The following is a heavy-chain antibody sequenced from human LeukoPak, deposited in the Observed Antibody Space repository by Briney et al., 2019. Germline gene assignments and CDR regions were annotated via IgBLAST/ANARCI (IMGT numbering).Heavy chain of an antibody. D-gene: IGHD3-10*01. CDR2: ISGDAADT. Sequence: GGSLRLSCTGSGFTFRNYAVSWVRQASGKGLEWVSTISGDAADTFYANSVKGRFSISRDNFNNRVFLQLNSVTAEDTAMYYCARWFGEPPNFDFWGQGTRVTGSS. CDR3: ARWFGEPPNFDF. V-gene: IGHV3-23*01. J-gene: IGHJ4*02. CDR1: GFTFRNYA.